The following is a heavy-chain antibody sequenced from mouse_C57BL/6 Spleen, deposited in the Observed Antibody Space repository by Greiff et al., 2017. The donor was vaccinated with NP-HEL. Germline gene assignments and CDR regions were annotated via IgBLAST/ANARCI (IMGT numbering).Heavy chain of an antibody. CDR1: GYTFTSYW. J-gene: IGHJ4*01. Sequence: QVQLLQPGAGLVRPGSSVKLSCKASGYTFTSYWMHWVKQRPIQGLEWIGNIDPSDSETSYNQKFKDKATLTVDKSSSTAYMQHSSLTSEDSAVYYGARSTTVVEYYAMDYWGQGTSVTVSS. CDR2: IDPSDSET. V-gene: IGHV1-52*01. D-gene: IGHD1-1*01. CDR3: ARSTTVVEYYAMDY.